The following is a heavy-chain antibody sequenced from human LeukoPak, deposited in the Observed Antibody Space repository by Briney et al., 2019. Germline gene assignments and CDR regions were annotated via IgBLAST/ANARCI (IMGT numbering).Heavy chain of an antibody. D-gene: IGHD5-18*01. V-gene: IGHV3-48*03. Sequence: PEGSLSLSCAASGFTFSSYEMNWGRQAPGKGLEWVSYISSSGNTMHYADSVKGRFTISRDNAKNSLYLQMNSLRAEDTAVYYCARGGRGIQLWYFDYWGQGTLVTVSS. J-gene: IGHJ4*02. CDR1: GFTFSSYE. CDR2: ISSSGNTM. CDR3: ARGGRGIQLWYFDY.